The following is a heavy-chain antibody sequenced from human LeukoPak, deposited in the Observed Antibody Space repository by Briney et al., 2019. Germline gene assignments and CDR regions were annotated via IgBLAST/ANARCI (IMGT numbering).Heavy chain of an antibody. J-gene: IGHJ4*02. CDR3: AREGVSSIKYFDC. CDR1: GDSISPYY. D-gene: IGHD5/OR15-5a*01. V-gene: IGHV4-59*01. Sequence: SETLSLTCTVSGDSISPYYWSWIRQPPGKGLEWIGYIYYSGNTNYNPSLKSRVTISVDTSRNQFFLKLTSVTAADTAVYYCAREGVSSIKYFDCWGQGTLVTVSS. CDR2: IYYSGNT.